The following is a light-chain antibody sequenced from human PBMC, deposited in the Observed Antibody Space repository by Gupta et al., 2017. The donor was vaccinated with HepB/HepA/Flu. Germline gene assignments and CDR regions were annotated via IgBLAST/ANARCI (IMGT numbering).Light chain of an antibody. CDR2: KNN. J-gene: IGLJ3*02. CDR1: SNNVGNQG. V-gene: IGLV10-54*04. Sequence: QAGLTQPPSVSEGLGPTATLTCTGNSNNVGNQGAAWLQQHQGHPPKLLSYKNNNRPSGISERFSASRSGNTASLTITGLQPEDEADYYCSAWDNSLTARVFGGGTKLTGL. CDR3: SAWDNSLTARV.